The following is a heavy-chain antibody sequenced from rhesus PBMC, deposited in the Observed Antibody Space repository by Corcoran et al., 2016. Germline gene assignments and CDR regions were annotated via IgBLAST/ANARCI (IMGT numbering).Heavy chain of an antibody. V-gene: IGHV4-173*01. CDR3: ARVGYSSSPFFDY. Sequence: QLQLQESGPGLVKPSETLSLTCAVSGGSISSNYWSWIRQPPGKGLEWIGRISGSGWSTHYTPSLKSRVTISTDTSKNQFSLKLSSVTAADTAVYYCARVGYSSSPFFDYWGQEVLVTVSS. J-gene: IGHJ4*01. D-gene: IGHD6-43*01. CDR1: GGSISSNY. CDR2: ISGSGWST.